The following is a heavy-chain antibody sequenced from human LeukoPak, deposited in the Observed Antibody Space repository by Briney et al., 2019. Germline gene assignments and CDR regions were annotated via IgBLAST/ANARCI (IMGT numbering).Heavy chain of an antibody. CDR2: INSDASST. CDR1: GFTFSSYW. CDR3: ARGSTVAALD. V-gene: IGHV3-74*01. Sequence: GGSLILSCAASGFTFSSYWMHWVRQAPGKGLVWVSRINSDASSTSYADSVKGRFTISRDNPKNTLYLQMNSLRAEDTAVYYCARGSTVAALDWGQGTLVTVSS. D-gene: IGHD4-23*01. J-gene: IGHJ4*02.